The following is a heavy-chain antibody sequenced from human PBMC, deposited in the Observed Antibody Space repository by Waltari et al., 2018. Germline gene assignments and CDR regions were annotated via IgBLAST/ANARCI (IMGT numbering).Heavy chain of an antibody. Sequence: QIHLVQSGPETQKPGASVKVSCKTSGYSFTTYVISWVRQAPGQGLEWVGWLSPFSGQTQYAQKCQDRVAMTADTAAATAYMELKSLRSDDTAFYYCATSYSWNGLEYWGHGTLVTVFS. J-gene: IGHJ4*01. CDR1: GYSFTTYV. CDR3: ATSYSWNGLEY. V-gene: IGHV1-18*01. CDR2: LSPFSGQT. D-gene: IGHD1-26*01.